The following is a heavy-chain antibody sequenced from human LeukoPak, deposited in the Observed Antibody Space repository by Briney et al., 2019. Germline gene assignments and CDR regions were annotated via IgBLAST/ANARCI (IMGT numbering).Heavy chain of an antibody. Sequence: GGSLRLSCAASGFTFSSYWMSWVRQAPGKGLEWVANIKQDGSEKYYVDSVKGRFTISRDNAKNSLYLQMNSLRAEDTAVYYCAREGYDSSGYYGYYFDYWGQGTLVTVSS. V-gene: IGHV3-7*01. J-gene: IGHJ4*02. CDR3: AREGYDSSGYYGYYFDY. CDR2: IKQDGSEK. CDR1: GFTFSSYW. D-gene: IGHD3-22*01.